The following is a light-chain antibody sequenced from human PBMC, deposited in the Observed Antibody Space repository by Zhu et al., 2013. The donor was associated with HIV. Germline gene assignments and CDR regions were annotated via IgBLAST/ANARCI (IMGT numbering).Light chain of an antibody. Sequence: QSALTQPPSASGSPGQSVTISCTGTSSDVGGYNYVSWYQQHPGKAPKLMIYEVSKRPSGVPDRFSGSKSGNTASLTVSGLQAEDEADYYCSSYTSINTLVVFGGGTRLTVL. J-gene: IGLJ2*01. CDR2: EVS. V-gene: IGLV2-8*01. CDR1: SSDVGGYNY. CDR3: SSYTSINTLVV.